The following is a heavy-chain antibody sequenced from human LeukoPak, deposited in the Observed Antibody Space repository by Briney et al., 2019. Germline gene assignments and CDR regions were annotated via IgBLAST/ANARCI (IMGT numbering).Heavy chain of an antibody. Sequence: QSGGSLRLSCAASGYTFSSYGMSWVRQAPGKGLEWVSAISGGGVNTYYADSVKGRFTISRDNAKNSLYLQMNSLRAEDTAVYYCAREVWTVTSRSIDYWGQGTLVTVSS. J-gene: IGHJ4*02. CDR3: AREVWTVTSRSIDY. V-gene: IGHV3-23*01. CDR1: GYTFSSYG. D-gene: IGHD4-17*01. CDR2: ISGGGVNT.